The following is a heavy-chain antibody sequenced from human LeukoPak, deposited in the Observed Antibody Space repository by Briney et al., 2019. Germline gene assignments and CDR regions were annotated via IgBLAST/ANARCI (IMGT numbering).Heavy chain of an antibody. CDR3: ATGPKYYYGSGSFNWFDP. CDR2: SDPEDGET. Sequence: ASVKVSCKVSGYTLTELSMHWVRQAPGKGLEWMGGSDPEDGETIYAQKFQGRVTMTEDTSTDTAYMELSSLRSEDTAVYYCATGPKYYYGSGSFNWFDPWGQGTLVTVSS. CDR1: GYTLTELS. V-gene: IGHV1-24*01. D-gene: IGHD3-10*01. J-gene: IGHJ5*02.